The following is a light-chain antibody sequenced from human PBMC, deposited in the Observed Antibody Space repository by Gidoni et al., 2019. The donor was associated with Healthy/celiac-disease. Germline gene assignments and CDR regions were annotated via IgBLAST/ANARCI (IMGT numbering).Light chain of an antibody. CDR2: DAS. V-gene: IGKV1-13*02. Sequence: ASQLTQSPSSLSASVGDRVTITCRASQGISSALAWYQQKPGKAPKLLIYDASSLESGVPSRFSGSGSGTDFTLTISSLQPEYFATYYCQQFNSYPITFGQXTRLEIK. CDR3: QQFNSYPIT. CDR1: QGISSA. J-gene: IGKJ5*01.